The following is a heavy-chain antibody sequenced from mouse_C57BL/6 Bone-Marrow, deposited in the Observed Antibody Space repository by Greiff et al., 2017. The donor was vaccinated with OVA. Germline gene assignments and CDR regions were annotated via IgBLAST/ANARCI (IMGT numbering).Heavy chain of an antibody. CDR2: ISNGGGST. CDR1: GFTFSDYY. V-gene: IGHV5-12*01. J-gene: IGHJ4*01. CDR3: ARQGIS. Sequence: EVQLVESGGGLVQPGGSLKLSCAASGFTFSDYYMYWVRQTPEKRLEWVAYISNGGGSTYYPDTVKGRFTISRDNAKNTLYLQMSRLKSEDTAMYYCARQGISWGQGTSVTVSS.